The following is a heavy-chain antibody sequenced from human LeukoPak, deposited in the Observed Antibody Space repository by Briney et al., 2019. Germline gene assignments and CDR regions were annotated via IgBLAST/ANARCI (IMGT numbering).Heavy chain of an antibody. CDR3: ANGPTGTTPFDY. Sequence: PGGSLRLSCAASGFTFSSYAMSWVRQAPGEGLEWVSTISGSGGSTYYADSVKGRFTISRDNSKNTLYLQMNSLRDADTAVYYCANGPTGTTPFDYWGQGTLVTVSS. CDR1: GFTFSSYA. CDR2: ISGSGGST. J-gene: IGHJ4*02. V-gene: IGHV3-23*01. D-gene: IGHD1-7*01.